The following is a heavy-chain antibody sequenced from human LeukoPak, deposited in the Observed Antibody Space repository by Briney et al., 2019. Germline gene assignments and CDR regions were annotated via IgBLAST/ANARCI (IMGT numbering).Heavy chain of an antibody. J-gene: IGHJ3*02. CDR3: ARVPPYYDSSGYYSDAFDI. V-gene: IGHV4-61*02. CDR2: IYTSGST. CDR1: GGSISSGSYY. D-gene: IGHD3-22*01. Sequence: PSQTLSLTCTVSGGSISSGSYYWSWIRQPAGKGLEWIGRIYTSGSTNYNPSLKSRVTISVDTSKNQFSLKLSSVTAADTAVYYCARVPPYYDSSGYYSDAFDIWGQGTMVTVSS.